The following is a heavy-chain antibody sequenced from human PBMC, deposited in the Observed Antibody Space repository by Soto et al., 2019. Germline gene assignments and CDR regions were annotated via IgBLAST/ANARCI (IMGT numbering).Heavy chain of an antibody. CDR3: ARDGGFSYGFDYYFDY. V-gene: IGHV3-30*19. Sequence: WGSLRLSCVASGFTFSDYAVHWVRKAPSKGLEWVAMISYDGYNSYSADSVKGRFTISRDNSKNTLFLQMDGLRPDDTAIYYCARDGGFSYGFDYYFDYWGHGTLVTVSS. D-gene: IGHD3-16*01. J-gene: IGHJ4*01. CDR2: ISYDGYNS. CDR1: GFTFSDYA.